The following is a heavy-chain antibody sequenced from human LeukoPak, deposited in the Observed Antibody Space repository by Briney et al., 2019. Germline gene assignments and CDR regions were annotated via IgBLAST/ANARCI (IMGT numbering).Heavy chain of an antibody. Sequence: SETLSLTCTVSGGSISSSSYYWGWIRQPPWKGLEWIGRIYYSGSTYYNPSLKSRVTTLVATSKNQFSPKLGPVTAADTAVYYVATSSSWVLDYWGQGTLVTVSS. J-gene: IGHJ4*02. D-gene: IGHD6-13*01. CDR3: ATSSSWVLDY. V-gene: IGHV4-39*01. CDR2: IYYSGST. CDR1: GGSISSSSYY.